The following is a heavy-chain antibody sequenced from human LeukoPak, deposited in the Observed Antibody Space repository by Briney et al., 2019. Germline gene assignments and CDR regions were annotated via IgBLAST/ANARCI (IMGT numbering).Heavy chain of an antibody. J-gene: IGHJ4*02. D-gene: IGHD4-17*01. Sequence: SETLSLTCTVSGYSISSGYYWGWIRQPPGKGLEWIGSIYHSGSTYYNPSLKSRVTISVDTSKNQFSLNLSSVTAADTAVYYCARSNPAYGDHPLEHWGQGTLVTVSS. V-gene: IGHV4-38-2*02. CDR3: ARSNPAYGDHPLEH. CDR1: GYSISSGYY. CDR2: IYHSGST.